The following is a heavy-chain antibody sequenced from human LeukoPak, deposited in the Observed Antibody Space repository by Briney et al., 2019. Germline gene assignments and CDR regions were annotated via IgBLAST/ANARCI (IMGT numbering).Heavy chain of an antibody. D-gene: IGHD5-18*01. J-gene: IGHJ2*01. CDR3: ARATLDAAMVYWSFDL. Sequence: ASVKVSCKASGYTFTSYYMHWVRQAPGQGLEWMGVIHPSGGSTSYAHKFQGRVTMTTDTSTSTVYVDLSSLSSNDTAAYYCARATLDAAMVYWSFDLWGRGTLVSVSS. CDR1: GYTFTSYY. CDR2: IHPSGGST. V-gene: IGHV1-46*01.